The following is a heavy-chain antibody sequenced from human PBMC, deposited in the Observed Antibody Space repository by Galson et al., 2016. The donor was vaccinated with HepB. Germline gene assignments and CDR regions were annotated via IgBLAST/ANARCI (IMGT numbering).Heavy chain of an antibody. D-gene: IGHD2-15*01. V-gene: IGHV3-7*01. CDR2: IKPDGSEE. J-gene: IGHJ4*02. CDR1: TFTFSNYW. Sequence: SLRLSCADSTFTFSNYWMTWVRQAPGKGLEWVANIKPDGSEEYYVDSVKGRFTISRDNAKKSLYLQMNSLRAEDTAVYYCARRSCTAVACYSASYRCFDSWGQGTLVTVSS. CDR3: ARRSCTAVACYSASYRCFDS.